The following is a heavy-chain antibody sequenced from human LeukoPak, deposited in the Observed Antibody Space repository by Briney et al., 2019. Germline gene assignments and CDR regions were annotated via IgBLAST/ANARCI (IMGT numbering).Heavy chain of an antibody. V-gene: IGHV4-38-2*02. CDR3: VRVYYYGSGSNFFDY. Sequence: PSETLSLTCTVSGYSISSGYYWGWIRQPPEKGLEWIASISHSGTTYYNPSLRSRVSISLDTSKNQFSLKLRSVTAADTALYYCVRVYYYGSGSNFFDYWGQGTLVTVSS. D-gene: IGHD3-10*01. CDR2: ISHSGTT. CDR1: GYSISSGYY. J-gene: IGHJ4*02.